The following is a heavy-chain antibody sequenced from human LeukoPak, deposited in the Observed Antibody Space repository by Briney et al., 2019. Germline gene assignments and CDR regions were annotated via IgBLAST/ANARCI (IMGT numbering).Heavy chain of an antibody. CDR1: GFTFSSYA. V-gene: IGHV3-30-3*01. CDR3: ARVPDRYSGSYYGFDH. J-gene: IGHJ4*02. Sequence: AGGSLRLSCAASGFTFSSYAIHWVRQGPGRGLEWVAVISYDAANKYYADSVKGRFTISRDNSKNTLHLQMNSLRADDTAVYYCARVPDRYSGSYYGFDHWGQGTLVTVPS. D-gene: IGHD1-26*01. CDR2: ISYDAANK.